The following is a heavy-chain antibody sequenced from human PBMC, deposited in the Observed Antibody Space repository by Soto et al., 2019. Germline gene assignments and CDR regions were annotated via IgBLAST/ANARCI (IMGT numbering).Heavy chain of an antibody. CDR2: INPNSGGT. CDR1: GYTFTGYY. CDR3: ARDESTAAGLYGMDV. Sequence: QVPLVQSGAEVKKPGASVKVSCKASGYTFTGYYMHWVRQAPGQGLEWMGWINPNSGGTNYAQKFQGRVTMTRDTSISTAYMELSRLRSDDTAVYYCARDESTAAGLYGMDVWGQGTTVTVSS. V-gene: IGHV1-2*02. D-gene: IGHD6-13*01. J-gene: IGHJ6*02.